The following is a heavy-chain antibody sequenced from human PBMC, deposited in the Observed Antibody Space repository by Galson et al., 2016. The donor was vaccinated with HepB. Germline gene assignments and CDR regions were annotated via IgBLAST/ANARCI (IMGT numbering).Heavy chain of an antibody. Sequence: SLRLSCAASGFTFSSYTMSWVRQAPGEGLEWVSAIRGSGDSTYYADSVKGRFTISRDNSKNTLYLQMNSLRAEDTAVYYCATRALACTFETAYSFDYWGQGALVTVPS. J-gene: IGHJ4*02. V-gene: IGHV3-23*01. CDR2: IRGSGDST. CDR3: ATRALACTFETAYSFDY. CDR1: GFTFSSYT. D-gene: IGHD6-19*01.